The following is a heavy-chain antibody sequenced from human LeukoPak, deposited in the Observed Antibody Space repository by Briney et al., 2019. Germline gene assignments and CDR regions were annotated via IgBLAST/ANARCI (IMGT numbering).Heavy chain of an antibody. CDR2: IVVGSGHT. D-gene: IGHD4-17*01. V-gene: IGHV1-58*01. CDR1: GFIFATSA. Sequence: SVTVSCTASGFIFATSAVQWVRQARGQRLEWIGWIVVGSGHTNYAQKFQERVTITRDMSTSTAYMEVSSLRSEDTAVYYCAATLTMTTGSSYYGMDVWGQGTTVTVSS. J-gene: IGHJ6*02. CDR3: AATLTMTTGSSYYGMDV.